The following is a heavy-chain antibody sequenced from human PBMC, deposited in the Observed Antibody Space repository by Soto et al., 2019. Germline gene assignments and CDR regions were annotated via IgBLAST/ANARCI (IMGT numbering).Heavy chain of an antibody. J-gene: IGHJ4*02. CDR3: ASGVAVAGSKFDY. V-gene: IGHV4-34*01. CDR1: GGSFSGYY. CDR2: INHSGST. D-gene: IGHD6-19*01. Sequence: SETLSLTCAVYGGSFSGYYWSWIRQPPGKGLEWIGEINHSGSTNYNPSLKSRVTISVDTSKIQFSLKLSSVTAADTAVYYCASGVAVAGSKFDYWGQGTLVTVSS.